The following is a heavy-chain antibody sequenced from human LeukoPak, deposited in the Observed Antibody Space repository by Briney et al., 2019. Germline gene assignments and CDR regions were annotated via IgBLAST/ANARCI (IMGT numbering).Heavy chain of an antibody. CDR1: GFTFSGSA. J-gene: IGHJ4*02. V-gene: IGHV3-73*01. Sequence: PGGSLRLSCAASGFTFSGSAMHWVRRASGKGLEWVGRIRSKANSYATAYAASVKGRFTISRDDSKNTAYLQMNSLKTEDTAVYYCTRREAVAGRSVDYWGQGTLVTVSS. CDR3: TRREAVAGRSVDY. CDR2: IRSKANSYAT. D-gene: IGHD6-19*01.